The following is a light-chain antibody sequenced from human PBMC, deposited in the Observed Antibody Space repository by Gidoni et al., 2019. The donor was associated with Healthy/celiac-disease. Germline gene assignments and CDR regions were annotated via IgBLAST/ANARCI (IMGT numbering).Light chain of an antibody. V-gene: IGLV1-36*01. CDR2: YDD. Sequence: SVLPQQPSVCAAPRQGVTVSCSGSSSNIGNNAVNWYQQLPGKAPQILIYYDDLLPSGVSDRFSGSKSGTPASLAISGLQSEDEADYYCASWDDTLNGPVFGTGTKLTVL. CDR1: SSNIGNNA. CDR3: ASWDDTLNGPV. J-gene: IGLJ1*01.